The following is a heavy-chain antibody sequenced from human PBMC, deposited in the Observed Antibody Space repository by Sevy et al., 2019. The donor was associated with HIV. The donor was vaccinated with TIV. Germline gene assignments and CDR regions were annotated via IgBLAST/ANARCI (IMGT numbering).Heavy chain of an antibody. J-gene: IGHJ4*02. CDR2: ISPDGDSA. CDR3: VRADPAQHFDS. CDR1: GDTFTNYY. Sequence: ASVKVSCEASGDTFTNYYIHWVRQAPGQGLEWMGIISPDGDSANYTQQFQGRVTMTRDTSTSTIHMELSSLRSEDTAVYYCVRADPAQHFDSWGQGTLVTVSS. V-gene: IGHV1-46*01.